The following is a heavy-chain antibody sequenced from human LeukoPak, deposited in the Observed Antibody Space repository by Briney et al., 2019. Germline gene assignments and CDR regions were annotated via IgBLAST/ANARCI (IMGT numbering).Heavy chain of an antibody. D-gene: IGHD5-18*01. CDR3: ARHVDTAMALDY. CDR1: GGSISSSSYY. Sequence: PSETLSLTCTVSGGSISSSSYYWGWIRQPPGTGLEWIGSIYYSGSTYYNPSLKSRVTISVDTSKNQFSLKLSSVTAADTAVYYCARHVDTAMALDYWGQGTLVTVSS. J-gene: IGHJ4*02. CDR2: IYYSGST. V-gene: IGHV4-39*01.